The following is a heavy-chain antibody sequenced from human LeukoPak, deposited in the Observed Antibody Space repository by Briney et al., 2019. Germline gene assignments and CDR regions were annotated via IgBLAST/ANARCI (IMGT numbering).Heavy chain of an antibody. V-gene: IGHV3-15*01. CDR1: GFTFTNVW. Sequence: PGGSLRLSCAASGFTFTNVWMSWVRQAPGKGLEWAGRIKSKTDGETTDYAAPVKGRLSISRDDSKNTLYLQMNTLKTEDTAVYYCTTEGAQFLFSKYFVYFDSWGQGALVTVSS. CDR2: IKSKTDGETT. J-gene: IGHJ4*02. CDR3: TTEGAQFLFSKYFVYFDS. D-gene: IGHD3-9*01.